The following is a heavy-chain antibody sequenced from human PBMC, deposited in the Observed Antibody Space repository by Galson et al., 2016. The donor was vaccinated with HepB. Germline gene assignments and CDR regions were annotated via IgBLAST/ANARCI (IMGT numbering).Heavy chain of an antibody. CDR2: ISPYSGNT. V-gene: IGHV1-18*01. D-gene: IGHD6-6*01. Sequence: SVKVSCKASGYTFTTYGISWARQAPGQGLEWMGWISPYSGNTNYAQKFQGRVTMSTDTSTSTAYMELRSLRSDDTAVYYCAKKEGVAARNHYYSYHGMDVWGRGTTVTVSS. CDR1: GYTFTTYG. J-gene: IGHJ6*02. CDR3: AKKEGVAARNHYYSYHGMDV.